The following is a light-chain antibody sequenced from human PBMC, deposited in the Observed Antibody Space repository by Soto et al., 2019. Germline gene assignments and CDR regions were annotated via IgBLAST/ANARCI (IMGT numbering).Light chain of an antibody. Sequence: EIVLTQSPGTLSLSPGKRATLSCRASQSISSSDLAWYQQRPGQAPRLLIYGASSRATGIPDRFSGSGSGTEFTLTISRLEPEDFAVYYCQQYGSSSWTFGQGTKVDIK. CDR2: GAS. CDR1: QSISSSD. CDR3: QQYGSSSWT. J-gene: IGKJ1*01. V-gene: IGKV3-20*01.